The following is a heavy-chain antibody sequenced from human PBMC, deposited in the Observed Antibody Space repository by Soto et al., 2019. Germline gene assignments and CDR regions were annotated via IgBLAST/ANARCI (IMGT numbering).Heavy chain of an antibody. J-gene: IGHJ4*02. D-gene: IGHD3-3*01. CDR2: ISSSSSTI. Sequence: GGSLRLSCAASGFTFSSYSMNWVRQAPGKGLEWVSYISSSSSTIYYADSVKGRFTISRDNAKNSLYLQMNSLRAEDTAVYYCARTRTYYDFWSGYYYPTPPTYWGQGTLVTVSS. V-gene: IGHV3-48*01. CDR3: ARTRTYYDFWSGYYYPTPPTY. CDR1: GFTFSSYS.